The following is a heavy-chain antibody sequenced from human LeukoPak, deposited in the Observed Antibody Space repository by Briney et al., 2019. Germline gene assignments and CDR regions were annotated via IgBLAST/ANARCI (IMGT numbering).Heavy chain of an antibody. J-gene: IGHJ4*01. D-gene: IGHD6-19*01. Sequence: GGSLRLSCAASGFTFSNSAMSWVRQAPGKGLEWVSTLSGSGITTYYADSVKGRFTISRDNSKNTLYLQMNSLRAKDTAVYYCAKGIYSSGWSYFDYWGHGTLVTVSS. CDR2: LSGSGITT. V-gene: IGHV3-23*01. CDR1: GFTFSNSA. CDR3: AKGIYSSGWSYFDY.